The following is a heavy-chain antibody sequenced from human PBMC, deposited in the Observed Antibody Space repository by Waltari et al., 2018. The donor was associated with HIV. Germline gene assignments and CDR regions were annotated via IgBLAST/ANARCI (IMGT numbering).Heavy chain of an antibody. CDR2: IYYSGSATYT. Sequence: QVQLQESGPGLVKPSETLSLTCTVPPGSFYGYYWSWVRPPPGKGLEWIGYIYYSGSATYTSYNPSRRSRVTISLDTSKKQFSLRLTSVTAADTATYSCARNGGSSYSYYFDYWGQGTLVNVSS. CDR3: ARNGGSSYSYYFDY. J-gene: IGHJ4*02. CDR1: PGSFYGYY. D-gene: IGHD2-21*01. V-gene: IGHV4-59*01.